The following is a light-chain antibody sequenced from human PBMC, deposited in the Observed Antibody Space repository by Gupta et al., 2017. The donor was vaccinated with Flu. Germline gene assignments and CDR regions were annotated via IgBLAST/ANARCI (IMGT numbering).Light chain of an antibody. J-gene: IGKJ5*01. CDR2: EAS. V-gene: IGKV3-15*01. CDR3: QQETNGHSAFT. CDR1: QTVRNH. Sequence: TLSVSPGGGATLTCRASQTVRNHLAWFKKRPGHAPRLLIYEASTRAQGITARFSGSGAGTDFNLTISSRESEDFAVYYCQQETNGHSAFTFGQGTLLEIE.